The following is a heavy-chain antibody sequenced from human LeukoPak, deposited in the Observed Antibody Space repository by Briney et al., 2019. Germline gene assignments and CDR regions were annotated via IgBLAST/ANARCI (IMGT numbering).Heavy chain of an antibody. CDR1: GYTFTSYG. D-gene: IGHD5-18*01. CDR3: ARDGDDVDTAGYFDY. J-gene: IGHJ4*02. V-gene: IGHV1-18*01. Sequence: ASVKVSCKASGYTFTSYGISWVRQAPGQRLEWMGWISAYNGKTNYAQKLQGRVTMTTDTSTSTAYMELRSLRSDDTAVYYCARDGDDVDTAGYFDYWGQGTLVTVSS. CDR2: ISAYNGKT.